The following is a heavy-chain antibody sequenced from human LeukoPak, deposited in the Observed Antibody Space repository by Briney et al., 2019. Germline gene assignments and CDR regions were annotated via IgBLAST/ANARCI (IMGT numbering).Heavy chain of an antibody. CDR2: INTNTGNP. CDR3: ARDYDSSGYLYFDY. D-gene: IGHD3-22*01. Sequence: ASVKVSCKASGYTFTSYAMNWVRQAPGQGLEWMGWINTNTGNPTYAQGFTGRFVFSLDTSVSTAYLQISSLKAEDTAVYYCARDYDSSGYLYFDYWGQGTLVTVSS. V-gene: IGHV7-4-1*02. J-gene: IGHJ4*02. CDR1: GYTFTSYA.